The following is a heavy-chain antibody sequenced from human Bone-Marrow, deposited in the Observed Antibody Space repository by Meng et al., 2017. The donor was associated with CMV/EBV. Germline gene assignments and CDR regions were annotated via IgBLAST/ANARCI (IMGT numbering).Heavy chain of an antibody. CDR2: ISWNSGSI. Sequence: LKISCAASGFTFDDYAMHWVRQAPGKGLEWVSGISWNSGSIGYVDSVKGRFTVSRDNDKKSLYLQMNSLGAEDTAVYYCARRRGSSSFDYWGQGTTVTVSS. V-gene: IGHV3-9*01. CDR1: GFTFDDYA. CDR3: ARRRGSSSFDY. J-gene: IGHJ4*02. D-gene: IGHD1-26*01.